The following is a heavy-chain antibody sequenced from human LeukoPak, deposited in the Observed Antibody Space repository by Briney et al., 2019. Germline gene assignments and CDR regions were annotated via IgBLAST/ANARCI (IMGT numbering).Heavy chain of an antibody. CDR3: AKGDKMLTWRRTYNRFDP. CDR2: IKQDGSEE. D-gene: IGHD3-16*01. Sequence: GGSLRLSCAASGFTFSSYRMSWVRQAPGKGLEWVANIKQDGSEEHYVDSVKGRFTISRDNAKNSLYLQMNSLRAEDTAVYFCAKGDKMLTWRRTYNRFDPWGQGTLVTVSS. CDR1: GFTFSSYR. J-gene: IGHJ5*02. V-gene: IGHV3-7*01.